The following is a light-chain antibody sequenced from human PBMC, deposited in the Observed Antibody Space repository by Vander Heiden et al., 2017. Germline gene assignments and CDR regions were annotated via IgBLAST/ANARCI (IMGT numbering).Light chain of an antibody. CDR1: QGISSA. J-gene: IGKJ1*01. CDR2: DAS. V-gene: IGKV1-13*02. CDR3: HQFNWYSCT. Sequence: ATKLTQSPSYMSGSVGDGVTITCRASQGISSALAWYQQQPGKAPKLLIDDASRCESGDSRWDGGSGAGTDFTLTISSLQPEDVATHYDHQFNWYSCTFGPGTKVEIK.